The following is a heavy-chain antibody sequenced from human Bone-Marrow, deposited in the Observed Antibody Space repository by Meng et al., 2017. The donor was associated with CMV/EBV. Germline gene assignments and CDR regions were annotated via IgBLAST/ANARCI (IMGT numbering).Heavy chain of an antibody. J-gene: IGHJ4*02. V-gene: IGHV4-39*07. D-gene: IGHD5-24*01. CDR1: GGSISSSSYY. CDR3: ARAQMATITAFDY. Sequence: SETLSLTCTVSGGSISSSSYYWGWIRQPPGKGLEWIGSIYYSGSTYYNPSLKSRVTISVDTSKNQFSLKLSSVTAADTAVYYCARAQMATITAFDYWGQGTLVTVPQ. CDR2: IYYSGST.